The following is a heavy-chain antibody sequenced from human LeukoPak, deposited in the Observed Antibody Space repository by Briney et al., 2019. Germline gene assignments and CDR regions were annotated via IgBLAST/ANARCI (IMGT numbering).Heavy chain of an antibody. CDR2: IYYSGST. V-gene: IGHV4-30-4*01. CDR1: GGSISSGDCY. J-gene: IGHJ4*02. CDR3: ARVRGGAYCGGDCSFDY. D-gene: IGHD2-21*02. Sequence: SETLSLTCTVSGGSISSGDCYWRWIRQPPGKGLEWIGYIYYSGSTYYNPSLKSRVTISVDTSKNQFSLKLSSVTAADTAVYYCARVRGGAYCGGDCSFDYWGQGTLVTVSS.